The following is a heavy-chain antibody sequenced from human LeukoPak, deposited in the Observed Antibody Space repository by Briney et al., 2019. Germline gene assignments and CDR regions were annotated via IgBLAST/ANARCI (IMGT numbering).Heavy chain of an antibody. CDR3: ARDLSGDLGDY. CDR2: INSDGSST. J-gene: IGHJ4*02. D-gene: IGHD3-16*01. CDR1: GFTFSSYW. V-gene: IGHV3-74*01. Sequence: PGGSLRLSCGASGFTFSSYWMHWVRQAPGKGLVWVSRINSDGSSTNYADSVKGRFTISRDNAKNTLYLQMNSLRAEDTAVYYCARDLSGDLGDYWGQGTLVTVSS.